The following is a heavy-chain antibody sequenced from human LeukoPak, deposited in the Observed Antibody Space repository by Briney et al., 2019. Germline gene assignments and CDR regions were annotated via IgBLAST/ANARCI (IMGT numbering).Heavy chain of an antibody. CDR1: GGSISSYY. CDR2: IYYSGST. J-gene: IGHJ6*02. Sequence: SSETLSLTCTVSGGSISSYYWSWIRQPPGKGLEWIGYIYYSGSTNYNPSLKSRVTISVDTSKNQFSLKLSSVTAADTAVYYCARGILGDFWSGYYYYYGMDVWGQGTTVTVS. D-gene: IGHD3-3*01. V-gene: IGHV4-59*01. CDR3: ARGILGDFWSGYYYYYGMDV.